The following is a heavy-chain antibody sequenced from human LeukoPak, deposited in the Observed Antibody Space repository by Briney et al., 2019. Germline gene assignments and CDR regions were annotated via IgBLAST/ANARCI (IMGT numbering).Heavy chain of an antibody. J-gene: IGHJ5*02. Sequence: SGTLSLTCAVSGGSISSDNWWSWVRQPPGKGLEWIGEIYHSGSTNYNPSLKSRVTTSIDKSKNQFFLKLSSVTAADTAVYYCARVEGIVVVPAAMWSLELNWFDPWGQGTLVTVSS. V-gene: IGHV4-4*02. CDR3: ARVEGIVVVPAAMWSLELNWFDP. CDR2: IYHSGST. CDR1: GGSISSDNW. D-gene: IGHD2-2*01.